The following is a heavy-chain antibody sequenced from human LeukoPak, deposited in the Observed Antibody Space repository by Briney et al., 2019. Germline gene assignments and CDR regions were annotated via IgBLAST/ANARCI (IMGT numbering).Heavy chain of an antibody. J-gene: IGHJ2*01. CDR1: EFTFSSYA. D-gene: IGHD5-24*01. CDR3: AKEERDGYNYYWYFDL. CDR2: ISGSGGRT. Sequence: GGSLRLSCAASEFTFSSYAMSWVRQAPGRGLEWVSAISGSGGRTYYAESVKGRFTISRDNAKNSLYLQMNSLRAEDTAVYYCAKEERDGYNYYWYFDLWGRGTLVTVSS. V-gene: IGHV3-23*01.